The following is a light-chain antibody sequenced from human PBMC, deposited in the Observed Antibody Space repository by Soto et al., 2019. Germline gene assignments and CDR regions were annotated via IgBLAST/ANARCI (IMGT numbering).Light chain of an antibody. CDR2: AAS. CDR1: QSIGTF. V-gene: IGKV3-11*01. J-gene: IGKJ4*01. CDR3: QCRDSWTTGAA. Sequence: EIVLTQSPATLSSSLGDRATLSCRASQSIGTFLDWYQQKPGQAPRLLIHAASNRPTGIPARFSGSGSATDFALTISSIGPEDSAVSSCQCRDSWTTGAAFGGGTKVEIK.